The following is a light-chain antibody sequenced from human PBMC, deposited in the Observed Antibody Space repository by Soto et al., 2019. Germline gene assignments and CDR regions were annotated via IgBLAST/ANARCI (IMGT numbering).Light chain of an antibody. V-gene: IGKV1-39*01. CDR3: QQSYSVLGT. J-gene: IGKJ1*01. CDR2: AAS. Sequence: DIQMTQSPSSLSASVGDRVTITCRASQSIGSDLNWYQQKPGKAPKLLIYAASTFQSGVPSRFSGSGSGADFTLTISSLQPEDFATYYCQQSYSVLGTFGQGTKVEIK. CDR1: QSIGSD.